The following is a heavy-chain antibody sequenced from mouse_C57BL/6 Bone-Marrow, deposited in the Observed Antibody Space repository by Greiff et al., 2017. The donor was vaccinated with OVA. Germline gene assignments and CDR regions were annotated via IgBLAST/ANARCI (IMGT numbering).Heavy chain of an antibody. V-gene: IGHV14-2*01. J-gene: IGHJ3*01. D-gene: IGHD1-1*01. CDR1: GFNIKDYY. Sequence: VQLQQSGAELVKPGASVKLSCTASGFNIKDYYMHWVKQRTEQGLEWIGRIDPEDGETKYAPKFPGKATITADTSSNTAYLQLSSLTSEDTAVYYCALGPYYYGSSYDAYWGQGTLVTVSA. CDR3: ALGPYYYGSSYDAY. CDR2: IDPEDGET.